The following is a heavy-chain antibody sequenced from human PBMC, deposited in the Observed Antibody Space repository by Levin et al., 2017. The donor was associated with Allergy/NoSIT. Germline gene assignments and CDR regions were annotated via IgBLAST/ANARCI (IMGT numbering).Heavy chain of an antibody. CDR3: ARGGCSGGSCYTPYFDL. V-gene: IGHV3-13*01. D-gene: IGHD2-15*01. Sequence: GGSLRLSCAASGFTFSSYDMHWVRQATGKGLEWVSAIGTAGDTYYPGSVKGRFTISRENAKNSLYLQMNSLRAGDTAVYYCARGGCSGGSCYTPYFDLWGRGTLVTVSS. CDR1: GFTFSSYD. CDR2: IGTAGDT. J-gene: IGHJ2*01.